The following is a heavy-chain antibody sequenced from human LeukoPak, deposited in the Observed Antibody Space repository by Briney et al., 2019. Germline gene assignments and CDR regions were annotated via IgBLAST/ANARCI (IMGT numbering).Heavy chain of an antibody. CDR3: ARGSGSYCDS. CDR2: IKQDEGEK. D-gene: IGHD3-10*01. V-gene: IGHV3-7*01. Sequence: GGSLRLSCAASEFTFNNYWMNWVRQAPGKGLERVANIKQDEGEKYYVDSVKGRFTISRDNAKNSLYLQMNSLRAEDTAVYYCARGSGSYCDSWGQGTLVTVSS. CDR1: EFTFNNYW. J-gene: IGHJ5*01.